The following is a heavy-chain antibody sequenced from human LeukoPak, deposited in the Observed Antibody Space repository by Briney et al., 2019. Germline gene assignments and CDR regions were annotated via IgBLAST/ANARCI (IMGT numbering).Heavy chain of an antibody. D-gene: IGHD3-22*01. CDR3: ARVAPRITMIVVVTPNWFDP. Sequence: GASVTVSCTASGYTFTSYGISWVRQAPGQGLEWMGWISAYNGNTNYAQKLQGRVTMTTDTPTSTAYMELRSLRSDDTAVYYCARVAPRITMIVVVTPNWFDPWGQGTLVTVSS. CDR1: GYTFTSYG. J-gene: IGHJ5*02. CDR2: ISAYNGNT. V-gene: IGHV1-18*01.